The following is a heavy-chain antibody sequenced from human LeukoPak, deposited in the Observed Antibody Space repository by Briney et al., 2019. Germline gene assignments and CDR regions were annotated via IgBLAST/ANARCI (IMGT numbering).Heavy chain of an antibody. D-gene: IGHD3-22*01. J-gene: IGHJ3*02. CDR3: ARDRPPGYPSSGPWGAFDI. Sequence: GGSLRLSCAASGFTFDDYAMHWVRQAPGKGLEWVSGISWNSGSIGYADSVKGRFTISRDNAKNSLYLQMNSLRAEDTAVYYCARDRPPGYPSSGPWGAFDIWGQGTMVTVSS. V-gene: IGHV3-9*01. CDR1: GFTFDDYA. CDR2: ISWNSGSI.